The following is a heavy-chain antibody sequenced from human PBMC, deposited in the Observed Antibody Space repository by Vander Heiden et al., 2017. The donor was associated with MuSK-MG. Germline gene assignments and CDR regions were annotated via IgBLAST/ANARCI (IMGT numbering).Heavy chain of an antibody. CDR1: GFTFSTNA. D-gene: IGHD7-27*01. Sequence: EVQLLEYGGGLVQPGGYLRLPCAASGFTFSTNAMTWVRQAPGKVLEWVSVITAGGDNTYYTDSVKGRFTISRDNSKNTLYLQMTSLGAEDTAVYYCAKNNWGYSDYWGQGTLVTVSS. J-gene: IGHJ4*02. V-gene: IGHV3-23*01. CDR2: ITAGGDNT. CDR3: AKNNWGYSDY.